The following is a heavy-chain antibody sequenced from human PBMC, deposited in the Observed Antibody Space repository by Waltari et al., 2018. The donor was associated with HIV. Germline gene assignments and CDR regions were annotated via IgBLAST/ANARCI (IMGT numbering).Heavy chain of an antibody. J-gene: IGHJ4*02. D-gene: IGHD5-12*01. CDR1: GFTFSSYS. CDR3: AREMATVYVDY. V-gene: IGHV3-48*04. CDR2: ISSSSSPT. Sequence: EVQLVESGGNLVQPGGSLRLSCAASGFTFSSYSMNWVRQAPGKGLEWVSYISSSSSPTYYADSVRGRFTISRDNAKNSLYLQMSSLRAEDTAVYYCAREMATVYVDYWGQGTLVTVSP.